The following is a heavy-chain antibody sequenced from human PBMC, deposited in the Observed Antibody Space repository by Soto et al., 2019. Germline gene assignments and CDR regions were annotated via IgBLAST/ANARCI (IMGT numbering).Heavy chain of an antibody. CDR3: ATDCCSSTRGYMDV. CDR2: ISTYEDNT. CDR1: GYTFTTYG. D-gene: IGHD2-2*01. Sequence: QVQLVQSGTEVKEPGASVKVSCKASGYTFTTYGISWVRQAPGQGLEWMGWISTYEDNTNYAQNLQGRVTMTTDTSTSTAYMELKRLTSDDTAIYYCATDCCSSTRGYMDVWGKGTTVAVSS. J-gene: IGHJ6*04. V-gene: IGHV1-18*01.